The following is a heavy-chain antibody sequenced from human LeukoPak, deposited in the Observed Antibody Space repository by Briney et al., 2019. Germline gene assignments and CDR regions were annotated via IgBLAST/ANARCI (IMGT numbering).Heavy chain of an antibody. V-gene: IGHV4-61*02. Sequence: SETLSLTCTVSGGSISSGSYYWSWIRQPAGKGLEWIGRIYTSGSTNYNPSLKSRVTISVDTSKNQFSLKLSSVTAADTAVYYCARAYYYYYYMDVWGKGTTVTVSS. CDR1: GGSISSGSYY. CDR3: ARAYYYYYYMDV. CDR2: IYTSGST. J-gene: IGHJ6*03.